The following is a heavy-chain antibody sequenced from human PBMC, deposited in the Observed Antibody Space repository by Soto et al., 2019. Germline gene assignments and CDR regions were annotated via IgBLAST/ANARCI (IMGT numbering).Heavy chain of an antibody. D-gene: IGHD3-16*01. V-gene: IGHV1-18*01. J-gene: IGHJ4*02. CDR2: ISAYNGNT. CDR1: GYTFTSHA. Sequence: QVQLVQSGVEVKKPGASVKVSCKASGYTFTSHAISWVRQAPGQGLEWMGWISAYNGNTNYAQNLRGRVTMTTDASTITAYMELRSLRYDDTAMYYCARDFTGWPPDGVDYWGQGTQVTVSS. CDR3: ARDFTGWPPDGVDY.